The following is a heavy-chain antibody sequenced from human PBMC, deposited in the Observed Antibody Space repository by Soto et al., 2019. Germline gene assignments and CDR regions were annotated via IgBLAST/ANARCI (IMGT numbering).Heavy chain of an antibody. V-gene: IGHV3-30*03. Sequence: QVQLVESGGGVVQPGGSLRLSCAASGFTFSGYGMHWVRQSPGEGLEWVAILANDGSYQYYAESVKGRFTISRYNSKNTLYLQMDSLRPEDTAVYYCARSIGGSSYYPPDYWGQGTLVTVSS. D-gene: IGHD2-15*01. J-gene: IGHJ4*02. CDR3: ARSIGGSSYYPPDY. CDR1: GFTFSGYG. CDR2: LANDGSYQ.